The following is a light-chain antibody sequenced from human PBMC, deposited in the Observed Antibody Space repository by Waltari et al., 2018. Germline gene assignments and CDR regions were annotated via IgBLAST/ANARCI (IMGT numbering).Light chain of an antibody. CDR1: QSVGSSY. V-gene: IGKV3-20*01. Sequence: IVLTHSPGTLSLSPGARATLACMASQSVGSSYLALYQHKPGQAPRVLIHGASNRATGIPDRFSGSGSGTDFTLTISRLEPEDFAVYYCQQYGSSPWTFGQGTKVEIK. CDR2: GAS. CDR3: QQYGSSPWT. J-gene: IGKJ1*01.